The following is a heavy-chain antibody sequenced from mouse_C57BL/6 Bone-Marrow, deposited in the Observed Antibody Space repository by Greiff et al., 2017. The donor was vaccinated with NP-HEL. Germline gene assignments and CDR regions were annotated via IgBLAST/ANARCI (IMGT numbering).Heavy chain of an antibody. CDR2: IYPGDGDT. Sequence: QVQLQQSGPELVKPGASVKISCKASGYAFSSSWMNWVKQRPGKGLEWIGRIYPGDGDTNYNGKFKGKATLTADKSSGTAYMQLSSLTSEDSAVYFCARRVPGAMDYWGQGTSVTVSS. D-gene: IGHD2-14*01. V-gene: IGHV1-82*01. CDR3: ARRVPGAMDY. J-gene: IGHJ4*01. CDR1: GYAFSSSW.